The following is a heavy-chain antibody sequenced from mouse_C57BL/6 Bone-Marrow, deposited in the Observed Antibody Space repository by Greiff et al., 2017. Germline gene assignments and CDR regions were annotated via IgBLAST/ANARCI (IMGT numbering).Heavy chain of an antibody. D-gene: IGHD1-1*01. J-gene: IGHJ2*01. Sequence: VQLQQSGAELVKPGASVKLSCKASGYTFTSYWMQWVKQRPGQGLEWIGEIDPSDSYTNYNQKFKGKATLTVDTSSSTAYMQLSSLTSEDSAVYYCAREGDYYGSSHFDYWGQGTTLTVSS. CDR1: GYTFTSYW. CDR3: AREGDYYGSSHFDY. V-gene: IGHV1-50*01. CDR2: IDPSDSYT.